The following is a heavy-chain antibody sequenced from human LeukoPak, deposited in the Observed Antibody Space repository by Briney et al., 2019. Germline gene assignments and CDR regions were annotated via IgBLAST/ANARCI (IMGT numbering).Heavy chain of an antibody. CDR2: INRDGSST. J-gene: IGHJ3*01. V-gene: IGHV3-74*01. CDR1: GFTISNYW. Sequence: PGGSLRLSCAASGFTISNYWMHWVRQAPGKGLVWVSRINRDGSSTDYLDSVKGRFTISRDNARNTLYLQMNSLRAEDTAVYYCARVPYVFDLWGQGTMVTVSS. CDR3: ARVPYVFDL.